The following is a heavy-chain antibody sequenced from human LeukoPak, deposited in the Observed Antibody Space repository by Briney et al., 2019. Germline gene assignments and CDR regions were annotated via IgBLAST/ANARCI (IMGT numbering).Heavy chain of an antibody. D-gene: IGHD2-15*01. V-gene: IGHV4-34*01. J-gene: IGHJ6*03. CDR3: ARDVARYCSGGSRIGGGSNYYYYYYMDV. CDR2: INHSGST. Sequence: PSETLSLSCAVYGGSFSGYYWSWIRQPPGKGLEWIGEINHSGSTNYNPSLKSRVTISVDTSKNQFSLKLSSVTAADTAVYYCARDVARYCSGGSRIGGGSNYYYYYYMDVWGKGTTVTVSS. CDR1: GGSFSGYY.